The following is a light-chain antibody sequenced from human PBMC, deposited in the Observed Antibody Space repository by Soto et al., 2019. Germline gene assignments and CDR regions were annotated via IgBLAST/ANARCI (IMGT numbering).Light chain of an antibody. Sequence: QSVLTQPPSVSGAPGQRVTISCTGSSSNIGAGYDVHWYQQLPGTAPILLIYGNSNRPSGVPDRLSGSKSGTSASRAITGLQAEDEADYYCQSYDSSLSGSGVVFGGGTKLTVL. J-gene: IGLJ2*01. CDR2: GNS. CDR3: QSYDSSLSGSGVV. V-gene: IGLV1-40*01. CDR1: SSNIGAGYD.